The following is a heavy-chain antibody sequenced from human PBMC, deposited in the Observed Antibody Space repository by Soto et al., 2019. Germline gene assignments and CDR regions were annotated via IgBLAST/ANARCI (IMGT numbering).Heavy chain of an antibody. CDR3: ARYRSDWYVDY. D-gene: IGHD6-19*01. Sequence: EVQLVESGGGLVQPGGSLRLSCAASGFTFSDHHMDWVRQAPGKGLEWVGRSRNKANSYTTEYAASVEGRFPISRDDSKNSVYLQMNSLKTEDTAVYYCARYRSDWYVDYWGQGTLVTVSS. J-gene: IGHJ4*02. CDR2: SRNKANSYTT. V-gene: IGHV3-72*01. CDR1: GFTFSDHH.